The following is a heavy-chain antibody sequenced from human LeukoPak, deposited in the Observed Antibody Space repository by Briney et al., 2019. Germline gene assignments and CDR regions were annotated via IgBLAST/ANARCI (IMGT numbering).Heavy chain of an antibody. V-gene: IGHV1-2*02. CDR3: ARHSSSWYEADY. CDR2: INPNSGGT. Sequence: ASVKVSCKASGYTFTGYYMHWVRQAPGQGLEWMGWINPNSGGTNYAQKFQGRVTMTRDTSISTAYMELSRLRSDDTAVYYCARHSSSWYEADYWGQGTLVTVSS. CDR1: GYTFTGYY. D-gene: IGHD6-13*01. J-gene: IGHJ4*02.